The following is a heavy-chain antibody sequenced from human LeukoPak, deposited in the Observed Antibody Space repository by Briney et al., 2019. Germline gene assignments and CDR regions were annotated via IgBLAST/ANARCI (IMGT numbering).Heavy chain of an antibody. CDR1: GFTFSSYA. J-gene: IGHJ4*02. D-gene: IGHD3-3*01. CDR2: ISGSGGST. CDR3: ANDYYFWSGYFDY. Sequence: PGGSLRLSCAASGFTFSSYAMSWVRQAPGKGLEWVSAISGSGGSTYYADSVKGRFTISRDNSKNTLYLQMNSLRAEDTAVYYCANDYYFWSGYFDYWGQGTLVTVSS. V-gene: IGHV3-23*01.